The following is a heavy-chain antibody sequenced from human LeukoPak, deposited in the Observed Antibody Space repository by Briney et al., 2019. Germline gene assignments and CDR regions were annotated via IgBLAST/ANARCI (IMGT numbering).Heavy chain of an antibody. CDR3: AKDYYGSGSYSDPHYYYGMDV. D-gene: IGHD3-10*01. V-gene: IGHV3-23*01. CDR2: ISGGGGST. J-gene: IGHJ6*02. CDR1: GFTFSNYA. Sequence: TGGSLRLSCAASGFTFSNYAMSWVRQAPGKGLEWVSAISGGGGSTYYADSVKGRFTISRDNSKNTLYLQMNSLRAEDTALYYCAKDYYGSGSYSDPHYYYGMDVWGQGTTVTVSS.